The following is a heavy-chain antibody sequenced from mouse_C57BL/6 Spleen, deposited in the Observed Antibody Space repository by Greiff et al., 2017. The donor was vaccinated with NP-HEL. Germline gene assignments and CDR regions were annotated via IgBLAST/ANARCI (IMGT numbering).Heavy chain of an antibody. Sequence: EVQGVESGGGLVKPGGSLKLSCAASGFTFSSYAMSWVRQTPEKRLEWVATISDGGSYTYYPDNVKGRFTISRDNAKNNLYLQMSHLKSEDTAMYYCARDGGDWAHDYWGQGTTLTVSS. CDR3: ARDGGDWAHDY. CDR2: ISDGGSYT. CDR1: GFTFSSYA. D-gene: IGHD2-13*01. V-gene: IGHV5-4*01. J-gene: IGHJ2*01.